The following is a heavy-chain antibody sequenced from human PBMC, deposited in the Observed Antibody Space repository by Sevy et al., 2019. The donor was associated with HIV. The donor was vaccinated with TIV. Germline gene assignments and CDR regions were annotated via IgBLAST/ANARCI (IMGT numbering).Heavy chain of an antibody. CDR2: ISSDGDNT. V-gene: IGHV3-30-3*01. CDR3: VREGAPYRNIRYCSGNNCFYDWFDP. CDR1: GFTFNDYA. D-gene: IGHD2-15*01. Sequence: GGSLRLSCAASGFTFNDYALHWVRQAPGKGLEWVAIISSDGDNTYYADTVKDRFTISRDNSKNTVYLQMNRLGAEDTAFYYCVREGAPYRNIRYCSGNNCFYDWFDPWGQGTLVTVSS. J-gene: IGHJ5*02.